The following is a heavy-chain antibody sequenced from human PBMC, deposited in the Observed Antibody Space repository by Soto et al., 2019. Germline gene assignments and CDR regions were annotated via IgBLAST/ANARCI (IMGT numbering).Heavy chain of an antibody. CDR2: IYYSGST. CDR3: ARAGTAMVPYWFDP. J-gene: IGHJ5*02. Sequence: SETLSLTCTVSGGSISSYYWSWIRQPPGKGLEWIGYIYYSGSTNYNPSLKSRVTISVDTSKNQFSLKLSSVTAADTAVYYCARAGTAMVPYWFDPWGQGTLVT. CDR1: GGSISSYY. D-gene: IGHD5-18*01. V-gene: IGHV4-59*01.